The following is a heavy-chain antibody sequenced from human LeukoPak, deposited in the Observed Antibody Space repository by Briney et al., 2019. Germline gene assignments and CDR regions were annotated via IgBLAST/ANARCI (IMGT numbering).Heavy chain of an antibody. CDR1: GFTFSSYE. V-gene: IGHV3-48*03. D-gene: IGHD3-10*01. CDR3: ARLGGDTYYYGSGSFLTYGMDV. J-gene: IGHJ6*04. Sequence: GGSLRLSCAASGFTFSSYEMNWVRQAPGKGREWVSYISSSGSTIYYADSVKGRFTISRDNAKNSLYLQMNSLRAEDTAVYYCARLGGDTYYYGSGSFLTYGMDVWGKGTTVTVSS. CDR2: ISSSGSTI.